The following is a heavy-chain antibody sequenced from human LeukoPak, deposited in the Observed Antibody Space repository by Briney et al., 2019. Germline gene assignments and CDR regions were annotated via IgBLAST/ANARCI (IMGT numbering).Heavy chain of an antibody. CDR3: AACYGDYAYFDY. J-gene: IGHJ4*02. Sequence: GGSLRLPCAASGFTFSSYAMSWVRQAPGKGLEWVSAISGRGSSTYYADSVKGRFTISRDNSKNTLYLQMNSLRAEDTAVYYCAACYGDYAYFDYWGQGTLVTVSS. CDR1: GFTFSSYA. D-gene: IGHD4-17*01. V-gene: IGHV3-23*01. CDR2: ISGRGSST.